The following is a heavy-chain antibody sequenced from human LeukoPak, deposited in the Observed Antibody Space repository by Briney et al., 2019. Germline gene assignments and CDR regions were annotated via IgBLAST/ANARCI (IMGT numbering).Heavy chain of an antibody. CDR2: ISWNSGSI. V-gene: IGHV3-9*01. CDR3: ARDYHMGYSLPGVGY. Sequence: GGSLRLSCAASGFTFDDYAMHWVRQAPGKGLEWVSGISWNSGSIGYADSVKGRFTISRDNAKNSLYLQMTSLRAEDTAMYYCARDYHMGYSLPGVGYWGQGTLVTVSS. J-gene: IGHJ4*02. D-gene: IGHD3-22*01. CDR1: GFTFDDYA.